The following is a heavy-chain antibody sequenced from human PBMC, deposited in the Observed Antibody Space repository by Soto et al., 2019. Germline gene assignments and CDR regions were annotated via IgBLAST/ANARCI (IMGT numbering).Heavy chain of an antibody. J-gene: IGHJ4*02. CDR1: GYTFTSYG. Sequence: QVQLVQSGAEVKKPGASVKVSCKASGYTFTSYGISWVRQAPGQGLEWMGWISAYNGNTNYAQKLQGRVTMTTDTSTRTAYMELRSLRSDDTAVYYCARDSYCSGGSCYSGYFDYWGQGTLVTVSS. CDR3: ARDSYCSGGSCYSGYFDY. D-gene: IGHD2-15*01. V-gene: IGHV1-18*01. CDR2: ISAYNGNT.